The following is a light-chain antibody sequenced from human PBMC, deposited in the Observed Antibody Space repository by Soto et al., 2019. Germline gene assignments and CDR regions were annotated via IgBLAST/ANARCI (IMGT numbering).Light chain of an antibody. CDR3: QQSYDTLLS. CDR1: QGIRSE. CDR2: TAS. V-gene: IGKV1-6*01. J-gene: IGKJ4*01. Sequence: AIQMTQSPSSLSASVGDRATSTCRASQGIRSELGWYQQKPGKAPNLLIYTASTLQSGVPSRFSGSGSGTDFSLTISSLQPEDFATYYCQQSYDTLLSFGGGTKVDIK.